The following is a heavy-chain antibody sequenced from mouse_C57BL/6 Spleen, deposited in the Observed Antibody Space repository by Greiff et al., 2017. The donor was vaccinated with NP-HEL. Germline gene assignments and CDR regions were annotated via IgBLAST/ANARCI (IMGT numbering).Heavy chain of an antibody. V-gene: IGHV2-2*01. D-gene: IGHD4-1*01. J-gene: IGHJ1*03. CDR3: ARNVGRYWYFDV. CDR2: IWSGGST. Sequence: QVQLKESGPGLVQPSQSLSITCTVSGFSLTSYGVHWVRQSPGKGLEWLGVIWSGGSTDYNAAFISRLSISKDNSKSQVFFKMNSLQADDTAIYYCARNVGRYWYFDVWGTGTTVTVSS. CDR1: GFSLTSYG.